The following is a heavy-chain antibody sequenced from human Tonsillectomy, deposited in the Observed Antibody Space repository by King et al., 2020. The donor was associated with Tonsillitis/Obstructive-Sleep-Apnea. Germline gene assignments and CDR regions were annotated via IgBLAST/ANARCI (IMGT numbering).Heavy chain of an antibody. CDR1: GFTFSSYA. V-gene: IGHV3-23*04. CDR2: ISGRGGST. CDR3: AKVAAPNLVVVPVVRHIDY. Sequence: GQLVQSGGGLVQPGGSLRRSCAASGFTFSSYARTWVRQAPGRGVGWGSAISGRGGSTYDADSVKGRFTTSRDNSKNTRYLQMNSLRAEDTAVYYCAKVAAPNLVVVPVVRHIDYWGQGTLVTVSS. J-gene: IGHJ4*02. D-gene: IGHD2-2*01.